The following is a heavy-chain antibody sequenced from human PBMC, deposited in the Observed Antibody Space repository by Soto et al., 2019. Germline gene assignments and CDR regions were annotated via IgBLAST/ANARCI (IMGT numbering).Heavy chain of an antibody. D-gene: IGHD1-26*01. CDR2: ISGSGGGT. CDR1: GFTFNNYA. CDR3: AKDKMGSVVGAAPFDY. J-gene: IGHJ4*02. V-gene: IGHV3-23*01. Sequence: EVQLLESGGGLVQPGGSLRLSCAASGFTFNNYAMSWVRQAPGKGLEWVSAISGSGGGTYYADSVKGRFTISRDNSKNTLSLQMNSLRAEDTAVYYCAKDKMGSVVGAAPFDYWGQGTLVTVSS.